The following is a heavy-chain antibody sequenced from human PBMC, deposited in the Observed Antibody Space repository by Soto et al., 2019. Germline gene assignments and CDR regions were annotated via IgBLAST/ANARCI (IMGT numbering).Heavy chain of an antibody. CDR1: NSSLGAFH. CDR2: LIHGGST. Sequence: SETLSLTCAIYNSSLGAFHWTWIRQPPGKGLEWIGELIHGGSTNYNPSLKSRLTFSLDTSKNQFSLHVMSVPAADTAVYSCARSPLSYDYVRQTWREVGDSFDVWGRGTSVTVSS. D-gene: IGHD3-10*02. J-gene: IGHJ3*01. V-gene: IGHV4-34*12. CDR3: ARSPLSYDYVRQTWREVGDSFDV.